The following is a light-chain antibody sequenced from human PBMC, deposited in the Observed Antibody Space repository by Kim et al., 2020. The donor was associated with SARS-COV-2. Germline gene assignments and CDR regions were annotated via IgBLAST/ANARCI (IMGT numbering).Light chain of an antibody. Sequence: PGKTARVSCGGNSIGSKSGHWYQQKSGQAPVLVIYYDSDRPSGIPERFSGSNSGNTATLTISRVEAGDEAYYYCQVWDSSTDHRVVFGGGTQLTVL. V-gene: IGLV3-21*04. J-gene: IGLJ2*01. CDR2: YDS. CDR3: QVWDSSTDHRVV. CDR1: SIGSKS.